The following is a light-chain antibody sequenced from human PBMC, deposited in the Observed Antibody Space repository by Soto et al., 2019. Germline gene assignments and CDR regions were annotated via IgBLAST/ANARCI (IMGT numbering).Light chain of an antibody. V-gene: IGLV2-23*02. Sequence: QSVLTQPASVSGSPGQSITISCTGTGGDIGNYNLVSWYRQNPGEAPKLIIYEVNKRPSGISSRLSGSKSGYTAFLTISGLQAEDEADYHCCSYAGSHSYIFGSGTNVTVL. CDR3: CSYAGSHSYI. CDR1: GGDIGNYNL. CDR2: EVN. J-gene: IGLJ1*01.